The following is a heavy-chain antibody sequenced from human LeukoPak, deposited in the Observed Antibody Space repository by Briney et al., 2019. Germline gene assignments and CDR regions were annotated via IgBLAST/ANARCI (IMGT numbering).Heavy chain of an antibody. CDR2: IYYSGST. D-gene: IGHD1-26*01. CDR1: GGSISSSSYY. Sequence: NSSETLSLTCTVSGGSISSSSYYWGWIRQPPGTGLEWIGSIYYSGSTYYNPSLKSRVTISVDTSKNQFSLKLSSVTAADTAVYYCARRPIVGATDYWGQGTLVTVSS. J-gene: IGHJ4*02. V-gene: IGHV4-39*01. CDR3: ARRPIVGATDY.